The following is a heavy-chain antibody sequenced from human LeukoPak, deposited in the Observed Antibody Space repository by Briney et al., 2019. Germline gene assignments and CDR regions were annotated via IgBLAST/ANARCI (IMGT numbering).Heavy chain of an antibody. CDR3: TKGSHEASAGVY. V-gene: IGHV3-53*01. CDR1: GFTFSDYY. D-gene: IGHD1-26*01. Sequence: GGSLRLSCAASGFTFSDYYMSWIRQAPGKALEWVSVIYTGGDTYYADSVKGRFTISRDNSKNTLYLQMNSLRAEDTAVYYCTKGSHEASAGVYWGQGTLVTVSS. J-gene: IGHJ4*02. CDR2: IYTGGDT.